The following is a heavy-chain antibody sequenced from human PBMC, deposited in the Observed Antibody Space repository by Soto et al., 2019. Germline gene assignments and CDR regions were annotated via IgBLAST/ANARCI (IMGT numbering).Heavy chain of an antibody. Sequence: QVQLVQSGAEVKKPGSSVKVSCKTSGDTFSTYGITWVRQAPGQGLEWMGGIIPIFGTRNYAQNFQGRVTITADESTKTAYMELSSLRSEYTAMYYCARDGDGLAARDWGQGTLVTVSS. D-gene: IGHD6-6*01. CDR2: IIPIFGTR. J-gene: IGHJ4*02. V-gene: IGHV1-69*01. CDR1: GDTFSTYG. CDR3: ARDGDGLAARD.